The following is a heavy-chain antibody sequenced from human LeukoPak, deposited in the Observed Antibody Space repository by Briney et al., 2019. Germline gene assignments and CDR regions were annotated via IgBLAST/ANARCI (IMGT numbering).Heavy chain of an antibody. J-gene: IGHJ6*03. V-gene: IGHV4-34*01. D-gene: IGHD5/OR15-5a*01. CDR3: ARGFRVFFRVAARSYYYMDV. CDR2: INHSGST. Sequence: GSLRLSCAASGFTFSSYSMNWVRQPPGKGLEWIGEINHSGSTNYNPSLKSRVTISVDTSKNQFSLKLSSVTAADTAVYYCARGFRVFFRVAARSYYYMDVWGKGTTVTVSS. CDR1: GFTFSSYS.